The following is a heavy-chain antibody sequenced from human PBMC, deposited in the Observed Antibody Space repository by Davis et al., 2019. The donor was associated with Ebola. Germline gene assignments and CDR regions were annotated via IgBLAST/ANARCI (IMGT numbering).Heavy chain of an antibody. Sequence: GGSLRLSCTASGFTFSSYAMSWVRQGPGKGLEWVSTIGGSGADIRLADSVRGRFTISRDNSKNTVSLQMNSLRAEDTAVYYCARDLITISRRYYGMDVWGQGTTVTVSS. CDR3: ARDLITISRRYYGMDV. V-gene: IGHV3-23*01. J-gene: IGHJ6*02. CDR2: IGGSGADI. D-gene: IGHD3-3*01. CDR1: GFTFSSYA.